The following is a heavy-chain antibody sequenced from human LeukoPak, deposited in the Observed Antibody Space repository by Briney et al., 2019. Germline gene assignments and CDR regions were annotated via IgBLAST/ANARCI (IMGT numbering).Heavy chain of an antibody. V-gene: IGHV1-69*04. Sequence: ASMKVSCKASGGTFSSYAISWVRQAPGQGLEWMGRIIPILGIANYAQKFQGRVTITADKSTSTAYMELSSLRSEDTAVYYCARERYSSSSGFDPWGQGTLVTVSS. CDR3: ARERYSSSSGFDP. CDR2: IIPILGIA. CDR1: GGTFSSYA. J-gene: IGHJ5*02. D-gene: IGHD6-6*01.